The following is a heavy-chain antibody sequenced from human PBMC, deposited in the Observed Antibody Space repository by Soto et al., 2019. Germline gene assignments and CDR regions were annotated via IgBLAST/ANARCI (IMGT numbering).Heavy chain of an antibody. CDR2: INHSGST. V-gene: IGHV4-34*01. J-gene: IGHJ4*02. CDR1: GGSFSGYY. D-gene: IGHD6-13*01. CDR3: ARHLDRQQLEFDY. Sequence: SETLSLTCAVYGGSFSGYYWSWIRQPPGKGLEWIGEINHSGSTNYNPSLKSRVTISVDTSKNQFSLKLSSVTAADTAVYYCARHLDRQQLEFDYWGQGTLVTVSS.